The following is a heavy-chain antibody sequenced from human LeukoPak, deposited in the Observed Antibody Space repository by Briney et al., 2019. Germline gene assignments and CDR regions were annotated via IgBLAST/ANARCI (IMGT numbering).Heavy chain of an antibody. D-gene: IGHD1-26*01. V-gene: IGHV4-59*01. J-gene: IGHJ4*02. CDR2: MYYSGST. Sequence: SETLSLTCTVSGGSISSYYWSWIRQPPGKGLEWIGYMYYSGSTNYNPSTNYNPSLKSRVTISVDTSKNQFSLKLGSVTAADTAVYYCARDVGATPGYFDYWGQGTLVTVSS. CDR3: ARDVGATPGYFDY. CDR1: GGSISSYY.